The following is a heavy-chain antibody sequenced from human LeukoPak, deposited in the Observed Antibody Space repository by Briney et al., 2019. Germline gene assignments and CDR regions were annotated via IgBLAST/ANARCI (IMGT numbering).Heavy chain of an antibody. CDR3: ASGAYYGII. V-gene: IGHV3-74*01. Sequence: GGSLRLSCAASGFTFSTYWMHWVRQAPGKGLLWVSRINTDGSSTTYADSVKGRFTISRDNAKNTLYLQMNSLRYDDTAVYYCASGAYYGIIWGQGTMVTVSS. CDR1: GFTFSTYW. J-gene: IGHJ4*02. D-gene: IGHD1-26*01. CDR2: INTDGSST.